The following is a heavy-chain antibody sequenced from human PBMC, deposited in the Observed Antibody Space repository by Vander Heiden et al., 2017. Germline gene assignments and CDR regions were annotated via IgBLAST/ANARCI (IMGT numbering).Heavy chain of an antibody. CDR3: ARERITTFRGPITTTSRYYGLGV. Sequence: QVQLQESGPGLVKPSQTLSLTCTVSGGSVSSADYYWPWIRQHPGNGLESLGVISYSGITYYNPSLKGRVTISADTSKDHFSLKLTSLTAADTAVYYCARERITTFRGPITTTSRYYGLGVWGQGTAVAVSS. V-gene: IGHV4-31*03. D-gene: IGHD3-10*01. CDR2: ISYSGIT. J-gene: IGHJ6*02. CDR1: GGSVSSADYY.